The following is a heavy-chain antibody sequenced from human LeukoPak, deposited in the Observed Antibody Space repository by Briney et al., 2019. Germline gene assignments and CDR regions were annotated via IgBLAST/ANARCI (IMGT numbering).Heavy chain of an antibody. D-gene: IGHD3-10*01. CDR3: ARSRLLWFGELTYYYYGMDV. V-gene: IGHV4-39*01. J-gene: IGHJ6*02. CDR2: IYYSGST. CDR1: GGSISSSSYY. Sequence: SETLSLTCTVSGGSISSSSYYWGWIRQPPGKGLEWIGSIYYSGSTYYNPSLKSRVTISVDTSKNQFSLKLSSVTAADTAVYYCARSRLLWFGELTYYYYGMDVWGQGTTVTVSS.